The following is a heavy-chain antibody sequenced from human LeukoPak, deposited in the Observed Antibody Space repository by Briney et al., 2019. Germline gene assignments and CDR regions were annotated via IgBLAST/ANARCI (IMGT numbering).Heavy chain of an antibody. V-gene: IGHV3-21*06. CDR3: ARGGTGATRDDTFDI. CDR2: ISSGSGHI. J-gene: IGHJ3*02. D-gene: IGHD1-7*01. CDR1: GFTFSSYS. Sequence: GESLRLSCAASGFTFSSYSMNWVRQAPGKGLEWVSSISSGSGHIFYADSVRGRFTISRDNAKDPLYLQMNSLRAGDAAVYYCARGGTGATRDDTFDIWGQGAMVTVSS.